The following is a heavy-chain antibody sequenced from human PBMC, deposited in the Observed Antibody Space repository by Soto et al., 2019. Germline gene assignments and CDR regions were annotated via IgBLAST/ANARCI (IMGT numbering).Heavy chain of an antibody. V-gene: IGHV6-1*01. CDR1: GDSVSNNGAA. J-gene: IGHJ6*03. CDR3: ARPNLDFWSGPDYYYYYMDV. Sequence: SQTLSLTCAISGDSVSNNGAAWNWIRQSPSGGLEWLGRTYYRSKWFNDYAVSVKSRITISPDTSKNQFSLQPTAVTPEDTAVYYCARPNLDFWSGPDYYYYYMDVWGKGTTVTVSS. CDR2: TYYRSKWFN. D-gene: IGHD3-3*01.